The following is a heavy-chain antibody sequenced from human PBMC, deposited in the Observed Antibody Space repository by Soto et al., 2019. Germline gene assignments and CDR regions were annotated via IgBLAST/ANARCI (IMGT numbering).Heavy chain of an antibody. J-gene: IGHJ6*03. D-gene: IGHD2-2*01. CDR2: VNPNSGNT. CDR3: ARVGLGYCGSTSCPYYYYMDV. Sequence: ASVKVSCKASGYTFTSYDINWVRQATGQGLEWMGWVNPNSGNTGYAQKFQGRVTMTRNTSIITAYMELSSLRSEGTAVYYCARVGLGYCGSTSCPYYYYMDVWGKGTTVTVSS. V-gene: IGHV1-8*01. CDR1: GYTFTSYD.